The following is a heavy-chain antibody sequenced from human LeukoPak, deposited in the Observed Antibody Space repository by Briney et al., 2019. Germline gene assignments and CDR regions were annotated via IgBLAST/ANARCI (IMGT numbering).Heavy chain of an antibody. Sequence: ASVKVSCKASGYTLTSYDINWVRQATGQGLEWMGWMNPNSGNTGYAQKFQGRVTMTRNTSISTAYMELSSLRSEDTAVYYCARERGSSSWFYYYYGMDVWGQGTTVTVSS. V-gene: IGHV1-8*01. D-gene: IGHD6-13*01. J-gene: IGHJ6*02. CDR1: GYTLTSYD. CDR2: MNPNSGNT. CDR3: ARERGSSSWFYYYYGMDV.